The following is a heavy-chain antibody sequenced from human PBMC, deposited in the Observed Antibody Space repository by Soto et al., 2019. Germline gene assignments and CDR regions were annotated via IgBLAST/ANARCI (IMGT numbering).Heavy chain of an antibody. CDR1: GFTFSSYS. CDR3: ARDGPPTGYSSSTSCYKFYYGMDF. D-gene: IGHD2-2*02. CDR2: ISSSSSYI. J-gene: IGHJ6*02. Sequence: GGSLRLSCAASGFTFSSYSMNWVRQAPGKGLEWVSSISSSSSYIYYADSVKGRFTISRDNAKNSLYLQMNSLRAEDTVVYYCARDGPPTGYSSSTSCYKFYYGMDFWGQGTSVTVYS. V-gene: IGHV3-21*01.